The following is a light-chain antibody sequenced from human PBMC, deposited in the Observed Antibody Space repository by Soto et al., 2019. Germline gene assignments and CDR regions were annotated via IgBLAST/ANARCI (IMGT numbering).Light chain of an antibody. CDR1: QSPVTSDGNTY. CDR3: MQGTSWPYT. J-gene: IGKJ2*01. Sequence: EVVMTRSPLSLSVIPGQPASISCRSSQSPVTSDGNTYLNWFHQRPGQSPRRLIYKISNRDSGVPDRFIGSGSGTEFTLKISRVEAEDVGIYYCMQGTSWPYTFGQGTKLEI. V-gene: IGKV2-30*01. CDR2: KIS.